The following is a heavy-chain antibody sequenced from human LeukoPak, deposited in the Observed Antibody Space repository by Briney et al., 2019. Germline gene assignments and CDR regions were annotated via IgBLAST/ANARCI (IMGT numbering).Heavy chain of an antibody. D-gene: IGHD6-19*01. CDR2: IYYTGTT. CDR3: ARIGGSIGWYYFDY. Sequence: SETLSLTCIVSGVSIDRSDYSWGWIRQPPGAGLEWIGNIYYTGTTYYTPSLRGRLTISVDTSKNQFSLKLTSVTAADTAVYYCARIGGSIGWYYFDYWGLGTRVTVSS. V-gene: IGHV4-39*01. CDR1: GVSIDRSDYS. J-gene: IGHJ4*02.